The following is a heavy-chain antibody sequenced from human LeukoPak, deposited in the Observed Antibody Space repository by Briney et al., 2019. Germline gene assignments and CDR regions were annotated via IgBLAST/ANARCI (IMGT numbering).Heavy chain of an antibody. CDR3: ARTYYYDSSGSLEYYFDY. CDR2: IYYSGST. J-gene: IGHJ4*02. V-gene: IGHV4-59*01. D-gene: IGHD3-22*01. CDR1: GCSISSYY. Sequence: PSETLSLTCTVSGCSISSYYWSWIRQPPGKGLEWIGYIYYSGSTNYNPSLKSRVTISVDTSKNQFSLKLSSVTAADTAVYYCARTYYYDSSGSLEYYFDYWGQGTLVTVSS.